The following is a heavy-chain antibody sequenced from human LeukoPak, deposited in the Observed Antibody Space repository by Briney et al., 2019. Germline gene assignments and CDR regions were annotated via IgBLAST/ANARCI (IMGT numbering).Heavy chain of an antibody. CDR2: MNPNSGNT. CDR3: ARGRGSGHKENWFDP. Sequence: ASVKVSCKASGYTFTTYDINWVRQATGQGLEWMGWMNPNSGNTGYAQKFQGRVTMTRNTSISTAYMELSSLRSEDAAVYYCARGRGSGHKENWFDPWGQGTLVTVSS. J-gene: IGHJ5*02. CDR1: GYTFTTYD. V-gene: IGHV1-8*01. D-gene: IGHD6-19*01.